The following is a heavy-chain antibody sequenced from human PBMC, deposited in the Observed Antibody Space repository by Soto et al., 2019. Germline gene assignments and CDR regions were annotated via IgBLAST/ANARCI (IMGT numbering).Heavy chain of an antibody. Sequence: QVQLVESGGGLVKPGGSLRLSCAASGFTFSDYYMSWIRQAPGKGPEWVSYISPSANTIYYADSVEGRFTISRDNAKNSLYLQMNSLRVEDTAVYYCARPWDYSSGRYPYWGQGTLVTVSS. CDR3: ARPWDYSSGRYPY. CDR2: ISPSANTI. CDR1: GFTFSDYY. J-gene: IGHJ4*02. V-gene: IGHV3-11*01. D-gene: IGHD6-19*01.